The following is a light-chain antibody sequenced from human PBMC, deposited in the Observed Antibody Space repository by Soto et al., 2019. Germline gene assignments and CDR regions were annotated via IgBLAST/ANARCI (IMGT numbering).Light chain of an antibody. Sequence: DIQMTQSPPTLSASVGDTVTITCRASQIISPWLAWYQQKPGKAPRLMIYKTSKLASGVTVRFSGSEYGTEFTLTIRRLQPDDSATYYCQQDDKSWTFGRGTKVEI. J-gene: IGKJ1*01. V-gene: IGKV1-5*03. CDR3: QQDDKSWT. CDR1: QIISPW. CDR2: KTS.